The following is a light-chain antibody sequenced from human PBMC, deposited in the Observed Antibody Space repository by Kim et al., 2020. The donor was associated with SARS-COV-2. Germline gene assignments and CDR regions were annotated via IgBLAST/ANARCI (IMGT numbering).Light chain of an antibody. CDR3: QHYDADPLS. V-gene: IGKV1-5*03. CDR1: QSIHIY. J-gene: IGKJ4*01. Sequence: DIQMTQSPSTLSTSVGDRVTITCRASQSIHIYLAWYQQKPGKAPKLLIYRASRLETGVPSRFSGSGSGTEFTLTISSLQPDDSAIYYCQHYDADPLSFGGGTKVDIK. CDR2: RAS.